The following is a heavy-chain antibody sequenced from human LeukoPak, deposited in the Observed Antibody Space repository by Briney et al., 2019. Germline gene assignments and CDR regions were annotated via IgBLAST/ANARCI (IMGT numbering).Heavy chain of an antibody. Sequence: SGTLSLTCAVSGGSISSSNWWSWVRQPPGKGLEWIGEIYHSGSTNYNPSLKSRVTISIDLSKNQFSLKLSSVTAADTAVYYCARPTYYYDSSGYSYYFDYWGQGTLVTVSS. V-gene: IGHV4-4*02. D-gene: IGHD3-22*01. J-gene: IGHJ4*02. CDR3: ARPTYYYDSSGYSYYFDY. CDR2: IYHSGST. CDR1: GGSISSSNW.